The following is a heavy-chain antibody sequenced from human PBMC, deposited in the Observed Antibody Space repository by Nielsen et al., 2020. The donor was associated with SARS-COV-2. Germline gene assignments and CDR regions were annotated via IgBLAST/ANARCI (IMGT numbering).Heavy chain of an antibody. D-gene: IGHD2-8*01. CDR2: IYYTGST. J-gene: IGHJ6*03. Sequence: PGKGLEWIGSIYYTGSTYNNPSLKSRVTISVDTSKNQLSLKLSSVTAADTAVYYCARDWGCTNGVCYFPMSYYYYYMDVWGKGTTVTVSS. CDR3: ARDWGCTNGVCYFPMSYYYYYMDV. V-gene: IGHV4-38-2*02.